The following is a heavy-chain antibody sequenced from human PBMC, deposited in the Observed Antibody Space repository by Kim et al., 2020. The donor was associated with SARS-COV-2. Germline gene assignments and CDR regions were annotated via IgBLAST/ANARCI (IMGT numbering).Heavy chain of an antibody. Sequence: SETLSLTCTVSGGSISSSSYYWGWICQPPGKGLDWIGSIYYSGSTYYNPSLERRVTISVDTSKNQFSLKLSFVTAADTAVYYCARDISGALRGIVVVPAATFDPWGQGTLVTVSS. D-gene: IGHD2-2*01. CDR3: ARDISGALRGIVVVPAATFDP. V-gene: IGHV4-39*02. CDR2: IYYSGST. J-gene: IGHJ5*02. CDR1: GGSISSSSYY.